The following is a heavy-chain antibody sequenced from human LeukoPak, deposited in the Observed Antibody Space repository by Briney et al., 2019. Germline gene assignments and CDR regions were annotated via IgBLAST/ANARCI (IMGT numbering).Heavy chain of an antibody. Sequence: GGSLRLSCAASGFTFSSYSMNWVRQAPGKGLEWVSYISSSSSTIYYADSVKGRFTISRDNAKNSLYLQMNSLRAEDTAVYYCATAPRGTKYQLLWSFDYWGQGTLVTVSS. J-gene: IGHJ4*02. CDR1: GFTFSSYS. CDR3: ATAPRGTKYQLLWSFDY. D-gene: IGHD2-2*01. V-gene: IGHV3-48*01. CDR2: ISSSSSTI.